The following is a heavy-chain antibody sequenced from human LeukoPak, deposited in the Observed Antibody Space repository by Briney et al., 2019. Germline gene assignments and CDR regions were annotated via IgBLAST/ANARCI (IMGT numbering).Heavy chain of an antibody. CDR2: ISGSGGTT. J-gene: IGHJ6*03. CDR3: AKDVAVVTRNYYYYMDV. D-gene: IGHD4-23*01. CDR1: GFTFSSYA. Sequence: GGSLRLSCAASGFTFSSYAMSWVRQAPGKGLEWVSAISGSGGTTYYADSVRGRFTISRDNSKNTLYLQMNSLRAEDTAVYYCAKDVAVVTRNYYYYMDVWGKGTTVTVSS. V-gene: IGHV3-23*01.